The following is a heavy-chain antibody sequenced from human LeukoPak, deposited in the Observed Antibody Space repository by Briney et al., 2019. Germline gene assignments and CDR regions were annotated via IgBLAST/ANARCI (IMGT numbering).Heavy chain of an antibody. Sequence: SQTLSLTCTVSGGSISSGDYYWSWIRQPPGKGLEWIGYIYYSGSTYYNPSLKSRVTISVDTSKNQFSLKLSSVTAADTAMYYCARQSGRYSGSYDYWGQGTLVTVSS. CDR1: GGSISSGDYY. CDR2: IYYSGST. V-gene: IGHV4-30-4*01. J-gene: IGHJ4*02. D-gene: IGHD1-26*01. CDR3: ARQSGRYSGSYDY.